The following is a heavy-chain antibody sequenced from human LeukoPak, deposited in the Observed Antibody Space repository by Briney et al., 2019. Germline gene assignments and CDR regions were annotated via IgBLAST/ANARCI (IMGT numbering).Heavy chain of an antibody. J-gene: IGHJ5*02. CDR2: IYHSGST. CDR3: ARLLNYGSGSYDWFDP. V-gene: IGHV4-4*02. CDR1: GGSISSSNW. D-gene: IGHD3-10*01. Sequence: SGTLSLTCAVSGGSISSSNWWSWVRQPPGKGLEWIGEIYHSGSTNYNPSLKGRVTISVDKSKNQFSLKLSSVTAADTAVYYCARLLNYGSGSYDWFDPWGQGTLVTVSS.